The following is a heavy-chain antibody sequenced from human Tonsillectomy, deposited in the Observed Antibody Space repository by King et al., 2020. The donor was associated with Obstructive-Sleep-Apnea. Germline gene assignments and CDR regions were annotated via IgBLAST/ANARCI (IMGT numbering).Heavy chain of an antibody. CDR2: ISLDGTNK. CDR1: GFTFSNYA. J-gene: IGHJ2*01. V-gene: IGHV3-30*04. CDR3: ARVRVAQGDLPL. D-gene: IGHD3-10*01. Sequence: VQLVESGGGVVQPGRSLRISCAASGFTFSNYALHWVRQAPGKGLEWVAGISLDGTNKKYADFVESRFIISRDNSEYMMYLQMNSLRPDETAVYYCARVRVAQGDLPLWGRGTLVTVSS.